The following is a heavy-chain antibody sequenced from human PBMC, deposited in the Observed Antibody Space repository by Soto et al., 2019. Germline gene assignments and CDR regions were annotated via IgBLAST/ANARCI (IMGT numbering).Heavy chain of an antibody. CDR2: INHSGST. J-gene: IGHJ4*02. V-gene: IGHV4-34*01. Sequence: KPSETLSLTCAVYCGSFSGYYWTWTRQPPGKGLEWIGEINHSGSTNYKPSLRSRVTISVDTSKNQLSLKVNSVTAADTAVYYCARGRTLITGTSLDYWGQGTLVTVSS. D-gene: IGHD1-20*01. CDR1: CGSFSGYY. CDR3: ARGRTLITGTSLDY.